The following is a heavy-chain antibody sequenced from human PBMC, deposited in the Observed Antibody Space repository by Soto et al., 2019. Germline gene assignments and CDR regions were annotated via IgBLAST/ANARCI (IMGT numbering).Heavy chain of an antibody. D-gene: IGHD3-22*01. Sequence: QVQLQESGPGLVKPSQTLSLTCTVSGGSISSGGYYWSWIRQHPGKGLEWIGYIYYSGSTYYNPSRQSRVTISVDTSKNQFSLKLSSVTAADTAVYYCARGPSYYYDSSGYQATDYWGQGTLVTVSS. CDR2: IYYSGST. CDR3: ARGPSYYYDSSGYQATDY. V-gene: IGHV4-31*03. J-gene: IGHJ4*02. CDR1: GGSISSGGYY.